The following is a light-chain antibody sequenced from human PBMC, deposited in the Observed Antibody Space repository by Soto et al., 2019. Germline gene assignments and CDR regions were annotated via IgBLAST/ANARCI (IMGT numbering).Light chain of an antibody. CDR3: QSYDSSLSAGV. Sequence: QSVLTQPPSVSGAPGQRVTISCTGSSSNIGAGYDVHWYQQFPGKAPKLLIYGNNNRPSGVPDRFSGSKSGTSASLAITGLQAEDEADFYCQSYDSSLSAGVFGGGTKLTVL. CDR2: GNN. CDR1: SSNIGAGYD. J-gene: IGLJ3*02. V-gene: IGLV1-40*01.